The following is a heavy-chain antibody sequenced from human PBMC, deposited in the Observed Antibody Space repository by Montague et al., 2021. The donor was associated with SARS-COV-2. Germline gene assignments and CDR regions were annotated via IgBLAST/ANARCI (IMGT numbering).Heavy chain of an antibody. J-gene: IGHJ3*02. CDR1: GFTFDDYA. Sequence: SLRLSCAASGFTFDDYAMHWVRQAPGKGLEWVSGISWNSGNIGYADSVKGRFTISRDNAKNSLYLQVNSLRAEDTALYYCAKGEIGSGWYGAFDIWGQGTMVTVSS. CDR3: AKGEIGSGWYGAFDI. D-gene: IGHD6-19*01. V-gene: IGHV3-9*01. CDR2: ISWNSGNI.